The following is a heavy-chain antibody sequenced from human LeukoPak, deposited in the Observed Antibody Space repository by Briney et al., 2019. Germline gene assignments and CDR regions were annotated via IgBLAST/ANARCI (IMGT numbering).Heavy chain of an antibody. D-gene: IGHD1-26*01. CDR3: ARDLREHGVFDI. J-gene: IGHJ3*02. V-gene: IGHV3-23*01. Sequence: PGGSLRLSCAGSGFTFNTYNMNWVRQAPGKGLEWVSAISGSGGSTYYADSVKGRFTISRDNSKNTLYLQMNSLRAEDTAVYYCARDLREHGVFDIWGQGTMVTVSS. CDR2: ISGSGGST. CDR1: GFTFNTYN.